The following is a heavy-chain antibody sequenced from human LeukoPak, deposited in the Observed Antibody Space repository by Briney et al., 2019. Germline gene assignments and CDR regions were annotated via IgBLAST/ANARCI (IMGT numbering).Heavy chain of an antibody. D-gene: IGHD6-19*01. J-gene: IGHJ6*03. CDR3: AKASGWYGRGPDYYYYFMDV. Sequence: GGSLRLSCAASGFTFSTYSMNWVRQAPGKGLEWVSSISSSSNYIYYADSVKGRFTISRDNAKNSLYLQMNSLRAEDTAVYYCAKASGWYGRGPDYYYYFMDVWGKGTTVTVSS. CDR2: ISSSSNYI. CDR1: GFTFSTYS. V-gene: IGHV3-21*01.